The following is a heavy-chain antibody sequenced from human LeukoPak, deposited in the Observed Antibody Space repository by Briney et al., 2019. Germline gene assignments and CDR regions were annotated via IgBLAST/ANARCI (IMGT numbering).Heavy chain of an antibody. D-gene: IGHD6-19*01. CDR3: ARRAVAYYYYYMDV. J-gene: IGHJ6*03. V-gene: IGHV1-18*01. CDR1: GYTFTSYG. CDR2: ISAYNGNT. Sequence: GASVKVSCKASGYTFTSYGISWVRQAPGQGLEWMGWISAYNGNTNYAQKFQGRVTITRNTSISTAYMDLSSLRSEDTAVYYCARRAVAYYYYYMDVWGKGTTVTVSS.